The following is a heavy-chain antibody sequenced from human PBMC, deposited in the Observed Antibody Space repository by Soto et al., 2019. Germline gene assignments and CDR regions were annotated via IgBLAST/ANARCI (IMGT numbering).Heavy chain of an antibody. V-gene: IGHV3-23*01. CDR3: ARDSGPGGGGACDL. D-gene: IGHD6-25*01. CDR1: GFTFSTHA. CDR2: VDVGGGST. J-gene: IGHJ3*01. Sequence: EVQLLESGGGLVQPGGSLRLSCAASGFTFSTHAMIWVRQAPGKGLNWVSTVDVGGGSTYYTDSVKGRFTVSRDNSKNTVYPPLTTRRAADTAIYFCARDSGPGGGGACDLWGEGTMVTVSS.